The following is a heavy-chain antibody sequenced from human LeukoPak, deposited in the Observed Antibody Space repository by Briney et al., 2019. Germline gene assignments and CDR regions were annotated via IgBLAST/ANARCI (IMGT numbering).Heavy chain of an antibody. V-gene: IGHV3-11*04. J-gene: IGHJ6*03. CDR3: ASGSYGSGFYYFYYMDV. Sequence: GGSLRLSCAASGITFSDHYMSWVRQAPGKGLEWLSYISSGGDSIYYADSVKGRFTISRDNAKNSVSLQRNSLRAEDTAVYYCASGSYGSGFYYFYYMDVWGKGTTVTVSS. D-gene: IGHD3-10*01. CDR1: GITFSDHY. CDR2: ISSGGDSI.